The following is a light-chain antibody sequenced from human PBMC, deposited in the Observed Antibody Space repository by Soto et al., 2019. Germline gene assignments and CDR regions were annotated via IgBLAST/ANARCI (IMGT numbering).Light chain of an antibody. Sequence: EVLMTQSPATLSVSPGERATLSCRASQTVRRNLAWYQQRPGQAPRLLIYDISNRAAGVPASLSGSASETEFTLTIRSMKSEDFAVYFCQQYNNWPSFGHGTRLEIK. CDR1: QTVRRN. CDR3: QQYNNWPS. J-gene: IGKJ5*01. V-gene: IGKV3-15*01. CDR2: DIS.